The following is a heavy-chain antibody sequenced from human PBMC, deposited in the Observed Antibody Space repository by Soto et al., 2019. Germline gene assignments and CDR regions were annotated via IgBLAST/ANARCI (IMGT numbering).Heavy chain of an antibody. CDR1: GYTFTGYY. J-gene: IGHJ4*02. V-gene: IGHV1-2*02. CDR2: INPKSGGT. D-gene: IGHD5-12*01. CDR3: AKANSGDDDEFDY. Sequence: ASVKVSCKASGYTFTGYYMHWVRQAPGQGLEWMGWINPKSGGTDYAQKFQGRVTMTRDTPSSSAYMELSSLRSDDTAVYYCAKANSGDDDEFDYWGQGTQVTVSS.